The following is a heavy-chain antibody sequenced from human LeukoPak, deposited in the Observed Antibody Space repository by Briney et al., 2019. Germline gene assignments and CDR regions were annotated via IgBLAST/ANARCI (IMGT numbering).Heavy chain of an antibody. V-gene: IGHV4-4*02. D-gene: IGHD2-2*01. CDR1: GGSVSRSNW. CDR2: IHHSGST. CDR3: ARTEAFCSDTSCSNWFDP. Sequence: SGTLSLTCAVSGGSVSRSNWWNWVRQPPGKGLEWIGEIHHSGSTNYNPSLKSRVTMSVDKSKNQFSLKLSSVTAADTAVYYCARTEAFCSDTSCSNWFDPWGQGTLVTVSS. J-gene: IGHJ5*02.